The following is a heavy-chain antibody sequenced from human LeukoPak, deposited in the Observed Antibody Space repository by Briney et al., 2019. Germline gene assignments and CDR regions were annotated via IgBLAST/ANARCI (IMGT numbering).Heavy chain of an antibody. CDR1: GGSISSYY. J-gene: IGHJ4*02. CDR3: ARHSVEMATVAFDY. Sequence: SETLSLTCTVSGGSISSYYWSWIRQPPGKGLEWIGYIYYSGSTNYNPSLKSRVTISVDTSKNQFSLELSSVTAADTAVYYCARHSVEMATVAFDYWGQGTLVTVSS. D-gene: IGHD5-24*01. CDR2: IYYSGST. V-gene: IGHV4-59*08.